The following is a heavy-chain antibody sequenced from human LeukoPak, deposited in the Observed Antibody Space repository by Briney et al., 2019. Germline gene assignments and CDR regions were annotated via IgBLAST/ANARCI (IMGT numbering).Heavy chain of an antibody. CDR3: ARDLGITMVRGVIITRDY. CDR1: GYTFTGYY. Sequence: GASVNVSCKASGYTFTGYYMHWVRQAPGQGLEWMGRINPNSGGTNYAQKFQGRVTMTRDTSISTAYMELSRLRSDDTAVYYCARDLGITMVRGVIITRDYWGQGTLVTVSS. V-gene: IGHV1-2*06. D-gene: IGHD3-10*01. J-gene: IGHJ4*02. CDR2: INPNSGGT.